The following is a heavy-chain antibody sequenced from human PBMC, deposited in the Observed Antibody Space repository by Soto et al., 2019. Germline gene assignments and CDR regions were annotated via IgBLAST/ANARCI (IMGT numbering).Heavy chain of an antibody. V-gene: IGHV1-69*13. CDR2: IMPLFGRA. Sequence: SVKVSCKASGGTFSNYAFSWVRQAPGQGLEWLGGIMPLFGRADYAQKFRGRVTITADESTSTAHMELSSLRSEDTAVYYCASWLKGAGIGGNHYYGMDVWSQRTTVTVSS. CDR3: ASWLKGAGIGGNHYYGMDV. D-gene: IGHD6-19*01. J-gene: IGHJ6*02. CDR1: GGTFSNYA.